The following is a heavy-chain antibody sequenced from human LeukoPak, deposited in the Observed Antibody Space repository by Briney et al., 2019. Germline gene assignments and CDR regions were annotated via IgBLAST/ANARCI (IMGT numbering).Heavy chain of an antibody. CDR1: GFTFSSYS. D-gene: IGHD5-18*01. CDR3: SRGFSYGYRLYYMDV. V-gene: IGHV3-21*01. CDR2: ISSSSSYI. J-gene: IGHJ6*03. Sequence: PGGSLRLSCAASGFTFSSYSMNWVRQAPGKGLEWVSSISSSSSYIYYADSVKGRFTISRDNAKNSLYLQMNSLRAEDTAVYYCSRGFSYGYRLYYMDVWGKGTTVTISS.